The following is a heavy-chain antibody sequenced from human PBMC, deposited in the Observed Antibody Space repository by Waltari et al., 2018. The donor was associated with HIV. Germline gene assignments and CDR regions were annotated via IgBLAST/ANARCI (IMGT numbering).Heavy chain of an antibody. Sequence: QAQLVESGGGVVQPGRPLRPSCAAAGFTFSSYGLPWLRQAPGQGLEWGAVISYDGSNKYYADSVKGRFTISRDNSKNTLYLQMNSLRAEDTAVYYCAKERGMTTVVTPGWYFDLWGRGTLVTVSS. CDR1: GFTFSSYG. CDR3: AKERGMTTVVTPGWYFDL. V-gene: IGHV3-30*18. CDR2: ISYDGSNK. D-gene: IGHD4-17*01. J-gene: IGHJ2*01.